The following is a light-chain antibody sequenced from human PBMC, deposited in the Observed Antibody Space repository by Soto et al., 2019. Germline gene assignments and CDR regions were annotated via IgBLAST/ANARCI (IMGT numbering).Light chain of an antibody. CDR3: QQSYSTPQT. V-gene: IGKV1-39*01. CDR2: AAS. J-gene: IGKJ2*01. CDR1: QSISSY. Sequence: DIQMTQSPSSLSASVGDRVTITCRACQSISSYLNWYQQKPGKAPKLLIYAASSLQSGVPSRFSGRGSGTDFPLTISSLQPPDFATYYCQQSYSTPQTFGHGTKREIK.